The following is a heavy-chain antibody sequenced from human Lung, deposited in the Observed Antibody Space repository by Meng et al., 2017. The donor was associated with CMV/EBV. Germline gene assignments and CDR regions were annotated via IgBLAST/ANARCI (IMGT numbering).Heavy chain of an antibody. V-gene: IGHV4-4*02. CDR2: IYHSGST. Sequence: SETLSLXCAVSGGSISSSNWWSWVRQPPGKGLEWIGEIYHSGSTNYNPSLKSRVTISVDKSKNQSSLKLSSVTAADTTVYYCARGGEKQLVRGGLDYWGQGXLVTVSS. CDR3: ARGGEKQLVRGGLDY. J-gene: IGHJ4*02. D-gene: IGHD6-13*01. CDR1: GGSISSSNW.